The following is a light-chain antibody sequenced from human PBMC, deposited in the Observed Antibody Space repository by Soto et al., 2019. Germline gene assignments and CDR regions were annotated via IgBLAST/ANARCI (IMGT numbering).Light chain of an antibody. J-gene: IGKJ5*01. CDR2: DAS. Sequence: IVLTQSPATLSVSPGERATLSCRASQSVSSGLAWYQQKPGQAPRLLIYDASTRATGISDRFSGSGSGTDFTLTISRLEPEDFAVYYCQHYVSPPITFGQGTRLEIK. CDR3: QHYVSPPIT. V-gene: IGKV3-20*01. CDR1: QSVSSG.